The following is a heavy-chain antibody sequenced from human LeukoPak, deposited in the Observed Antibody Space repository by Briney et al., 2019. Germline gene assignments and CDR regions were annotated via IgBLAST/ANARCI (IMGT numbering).Heavy chain of an antibody. D-gene: IGHD1-26*01. CDR3: AKGKVNHLGALDF. CDR2: VSESGDGT. J-gene: IGHJ4*02. V-gene: IGHV3-23*01. CDR1: GFGFSSYA. Sequence: GGSLRLSCAASGFGFSSYAMSWVRQAPGKGLEWVSSVSESGDGTYYADSVMGRFIISRDNSRKTFHLQMDSLRADDTAIYYCAKGKVNHLGALDFWGQGTLVTVSS.